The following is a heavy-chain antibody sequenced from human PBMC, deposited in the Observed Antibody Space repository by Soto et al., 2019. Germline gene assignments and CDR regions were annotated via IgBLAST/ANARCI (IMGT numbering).Heavy chain of an antibody. V-gene: IGHV4-31*03. J-gene: IGHJ6*03. D-gene: IGHD3-3*01. CDR1: GGSISSGGYY. Sequence: SETLSLTCTVSGGSISSGGYYWSWIRQHPGKGLEWIGYIYYSGSTYYNPSLKSRVTISVDTSKNQFSLKLSPVTAADTAVYYCARTYYDFWSGYPTYYYYMDVWGKGTTVTVSS. CDR3: ARTYYDFWSGYPTYYYYMDV. CDR2: IYYSGST.